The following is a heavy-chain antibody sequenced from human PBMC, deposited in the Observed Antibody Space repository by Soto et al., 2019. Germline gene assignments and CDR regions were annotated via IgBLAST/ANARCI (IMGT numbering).Heavy chain of an antibody. CDR1: GYTFTGYY. D-gene: IGHD3-3*01. Sequence: ASVKVSCKASGYTFTGYYMHWVRQAPGQGLERKGWINPNSGGTNYAQKFQGWVTMTRDTSISTAYMELSRLRSDDTAVYYCARGGSITIFGVVTPYYYYGMDVWGQGTTVTVSS. CDR2: INPNSGGT. J-gene: IGHJ6*02. V-gene: IGHV1-2*04. CDR3: ARGGSITIFGVVTPYYYYGMDV.